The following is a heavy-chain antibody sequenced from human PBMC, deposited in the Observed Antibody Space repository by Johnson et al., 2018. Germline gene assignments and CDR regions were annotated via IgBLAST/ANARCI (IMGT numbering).Heavy chain of an antibody. V-gene: IGHV3-33*01. CDR2: IWYDGSNK. J-gene: IGHJ3*02. CDR1: GFTFSSYG. D-gene: IGHD2/OR15-2a*01. CDR3: ARDREISHDAFDI. Sequence: QVQLVQSGGGVVQPGRSLRLSCAASGFTFSSYGMHWVRQAPGKGLEWVAVIWYDGSNKYYADSVKGRFTISRDNSKNTLYLQMNSLRAEDTAVYYCARDREISHDAFDIWGQGTMVTVSS.